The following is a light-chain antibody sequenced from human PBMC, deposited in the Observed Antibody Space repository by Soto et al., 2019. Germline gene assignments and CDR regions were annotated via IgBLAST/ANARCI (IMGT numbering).Light chain of an antibody. Sequence: QSVLTQPPSVSGATGQRVTSSCTGSSSKIGAGYDVHWYQQLPGTAPKLLIYGNSNRPSGVPDRFSGSKSGTSASLAITGLQAEDEADYYCQPYDSSLSNYVFGTGTKVTVL. V-gene: IGLV1-40*01. CDR3: QPYDSSLSNYV. J-gene: IGLJ1*01. CDR1: SSKIGAGYD. CDR2: GNS.